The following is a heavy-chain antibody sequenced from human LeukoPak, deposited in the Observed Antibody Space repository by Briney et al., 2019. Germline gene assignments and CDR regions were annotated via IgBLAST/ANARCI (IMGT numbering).Heavy chain of an antibody. CDR3: ARDVQLGLDY. V-gene: IGHV4-30-4*08. CDR2: IYYSGST. J-gene: IGHJ4*02. Sequence: PSETLSLTCAVYGGSISSGDYYWSWIRQPPGKGLEWIGYIYYSGSTYYNPSLKSRVTISVDTSKNQFSLKLSSVTAADTAVYYCARDVQLGLDYWGQGTLVTVSS. CDR1: GGSISSGDYY. D-gene: IGHD6-6*01.